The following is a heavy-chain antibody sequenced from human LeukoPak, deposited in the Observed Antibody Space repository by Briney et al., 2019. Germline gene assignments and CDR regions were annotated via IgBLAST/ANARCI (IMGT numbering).Heavy chain of an antibody. CDR1: GYTFTSYD. D-gene: IGHD5-18*01. CDR2: MNPNSGNT. J-gene: IGHJ4*02. Sequence: ASVKVSCKASGYTFTSYDINRVRQATGQGLEWMGWMNPNSGNTGYAQKFQGRVTMTRNTSISTAYMELSSLRSEDTAVYYCARGVDTAMPYYDYWGQGTLVTVSS. CDR3: ARGVDTAMPYYDY. V-gene: IGHV1-8*01.